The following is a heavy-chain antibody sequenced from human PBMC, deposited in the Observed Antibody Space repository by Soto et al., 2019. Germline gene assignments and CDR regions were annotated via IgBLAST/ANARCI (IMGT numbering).Heavy chain of an antibody. J-gene: IGHJ6*02. V-gene: IGHV1-18*01. CDR3: ARDPYHVLMVNAPNLYGMDV. Sequence: ASVKVSCKASGYTFTRSGISWVRQAPGQGLEWMGRISTYNGNTNYPQSLQGRLTMTTDTSTTTAYMELRSLRSDDTAVYYCARDPYHVLMVNAPNLYGMDVWGQGTLVTVSS. CDR1: GYTFTRSG. D-gene: IGHD2-8*01. CDR2: ISTYNGNT.